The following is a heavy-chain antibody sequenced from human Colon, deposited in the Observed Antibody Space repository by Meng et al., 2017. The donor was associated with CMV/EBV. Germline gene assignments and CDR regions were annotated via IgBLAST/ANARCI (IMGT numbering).Heavy chain of an antibody. CDR3: ARRGTGGRSFDY. Sequence: GGSLRLSCAASGFTFVDFAMIWARQVPGKGLEWVSGIYSGDSRQYADFVKGRFAISRDNSENSLYLHMNSLRANDTAVYYCARRGTGGRSFDYWGQGTLVTVSS. V-gene: IGHV3-20*04. D-gene: IGHD3-16*01. CDR1: GFTFVDFA. CDR2: IYSGDSR. J-gene: IGHJ4*02.